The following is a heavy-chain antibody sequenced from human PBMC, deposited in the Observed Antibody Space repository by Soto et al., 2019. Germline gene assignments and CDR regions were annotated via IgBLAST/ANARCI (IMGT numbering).Heavy chain of an antibody. CDR2: IYYSGST. CDR3: ARVGVYSSSWYDGDVDNWFDP. CDR1: VGSISSYY. V-gene: IGHV4-59*01. J-gene: IGHJ5*02. Sequence: SETLSLTCSVSVGSISSYYWSWSRQPPGKGLEWIGYIYYSGSTNYNPSLKSRVTISVDTSKNQFSLKLSSVTAADTAVYYCARVGVYSSSWYDGDVDNWFDPWGQGTLVTVSS. D-gene: IGHD6-13*01.